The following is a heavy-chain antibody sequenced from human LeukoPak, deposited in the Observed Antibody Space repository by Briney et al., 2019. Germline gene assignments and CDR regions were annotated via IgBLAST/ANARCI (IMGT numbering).Heavy chain of an antibody. CDR1: GFTFSSYA. V-gene: IGHV3-23*01. D-gene: IGHD2-21*02. Sequence: GGSLRLSCAASGFTFSSYAMSWVRQAPGKGLECVSAISGSGGSTYYADSVKGRFTISRDNSENTLYLQMNSLRAEDTAVYYCAKALEVTAIFDYWGQGTLVTVSS. CDR3: AKALEVTAIFDY. J-gene: IGHJ4*02. CDR2: ISGSGGST.